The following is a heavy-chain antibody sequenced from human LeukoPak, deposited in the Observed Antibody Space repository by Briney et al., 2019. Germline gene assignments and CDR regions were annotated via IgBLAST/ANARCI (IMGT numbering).Heavy chain of an antibody. CDR2: IYHSGST. V-gene: IGHV4-38-2*02. CDR3: AAAVDYGDIYYYYYMDV. D-gene: IGHD4-17*01. CDR1: GYSISSGYY. J-gene: IGHJ6*03. Sequence: SETLSLTCTVSGYSISSGYYWGWIRQPPGRGLEWIGSIYHSGSTYYNQSLKSRVTISVDTSKNQISLKLSSVTAADTAVYYCAAAVDYGDIYYYYYMDVWGKGTTVTVSS.